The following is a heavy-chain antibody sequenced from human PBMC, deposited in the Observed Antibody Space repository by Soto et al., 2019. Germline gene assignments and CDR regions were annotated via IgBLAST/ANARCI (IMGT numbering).Heavy chain of an antibody. CDR1: GDSISSYY. V-gene: IGHV4-59*01. D-gene: IGHD2-2*03. Sequence: PSETLSLTCAVSGDSISSYYCMWIRQPPGKGLESIGYLYYGRSANYNPSLKSRVTLSVDTSTNQFSLKLSSLTAADTAVYFCAREGNLGRWIQPLDSWGQGTLVTVSS. J-gene: IGHJ4*02. CDR3: AREGNLGRWIQPLDS. CDR2: LYYGRSA.